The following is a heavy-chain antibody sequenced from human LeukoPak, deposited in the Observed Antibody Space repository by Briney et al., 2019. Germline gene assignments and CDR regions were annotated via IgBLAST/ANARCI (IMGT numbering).Heavy chain of an antibody. CDR3: ARHSKGIIVVPAAPNYYYYYIDV. CDR2: IKQDGSEK. D-gene: IGHD2-2*01. V-gene: IGHV3-7*01. J-gene: IGHJ6*03. Sequence: GGSLRLSCEASGFTLGSYWMSLVRQAPGKGLEWMANIKQDGSEKYYVDSVKGRFTIFRENAKNSLYLQMSSLRAEDTAVYYCARHSKGIIVVPAAPNYYYYYIDVWGKGTTVTVSS. CDR1: GFTLGSYW.